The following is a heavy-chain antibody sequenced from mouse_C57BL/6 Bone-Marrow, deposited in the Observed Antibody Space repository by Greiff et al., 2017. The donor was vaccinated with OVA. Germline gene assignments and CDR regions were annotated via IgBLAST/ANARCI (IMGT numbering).Heavy chain of an antibody. Sequence: VQLQQSGAELVRPGASVKLSCTASGFNIKDDYMHWVKQRPEQGLEWIGWIDPENGDTEYASKFQGKATITADTSSNTAYLQLSSLTSEDTAVYYCTRYDGYYLAWFAYWGQGTLVTVSA. CDR1: GFNIKDDY. J-gene: IGHJ3*01. D-gene: IGHD2-3*01. CDR3: TRYDGYYLAWFAY. CDR2: IDPENGDT. V-gene: IGHV14-4*01.